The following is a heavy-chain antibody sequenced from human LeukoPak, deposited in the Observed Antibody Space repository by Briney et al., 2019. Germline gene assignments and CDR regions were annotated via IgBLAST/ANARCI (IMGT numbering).Heavy chain of an antibody. Sequence: GRSLRLSCAASGFFVTTYGIHWVRQAPGKGLEWVAVISRDESNKYYGDSVKGRFTISRDNSKNTLSLQMNSLRAEDTAVYYCAKSPGRAAAGYIDYWGQGTLVTVSS. CDR2: ISRDESNK. D-gene: IGHD6-13*01. CDR3: AKSPGRAAAGYIDY. J-gene: IGHJ4*02. CDR1: GFFVTTYG. V-gene: IGHV3-30*18.